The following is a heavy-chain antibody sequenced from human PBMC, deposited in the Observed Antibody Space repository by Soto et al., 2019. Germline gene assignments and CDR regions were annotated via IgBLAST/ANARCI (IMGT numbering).Heavy chain of an antibody. CDR3: ARDRSTYGGGGTGEVKENWFDP. CDR2: AYYSGDT. Sequence: SETLSLTCSVSGGSISRYYWSWIRQPPGKGLEWIGYAYYSGDTGYNPSLQSRVTLAVDTSKNQVSLKLTSVTAADTAVYYCARDRSTYGGGGTGEVKENWFDPWGQGALVTVS. CDR1: GGSISRYY. J-gene: IGHJ5*02. V-gene: IGHV4-59*01. D-gene: IGHD2-8*01.